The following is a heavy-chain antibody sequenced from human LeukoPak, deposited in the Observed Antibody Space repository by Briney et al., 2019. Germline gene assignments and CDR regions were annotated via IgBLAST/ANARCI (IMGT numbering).Heavy chain of an antibody. Sequence: GGSLRLSCAASGFTFSSYAMSWVRQAPGKGLEWVSAISGSGGSTYYADSVKGRFTISRGNAKNSLYLQMNSLRAEDTAVYYCARAGEQWLYAFDIWGQGTMVTVSS. J-gene: IGHJ3*02. D-gene: IGHD6-19*01. CDR2: ISGSGGST. V-gene: IGHV3-23*01. CDR1: GFTFSSYA. CDR3: ARAGEQWLYAFDI.